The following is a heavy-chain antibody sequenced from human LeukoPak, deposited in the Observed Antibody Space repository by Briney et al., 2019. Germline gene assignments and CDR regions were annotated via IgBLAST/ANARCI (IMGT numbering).Heavy chain of an antibody. CDR3: AKDSLD. V-gene: IGHV3-33*06. J-gene: IGHJ4*02. CDR2: IWYDGSNR. Sequence: PGRSLRLSCAASGFTFSSYAMHWLRQAPGQGLEWVAVIWYDGSNRDYADSVKGRFTISRDNSKNTVYLQMNSLRAEDTAVYYCAKDSLDWGQGTLVTVSS. CDR1: GFTFSSYA.